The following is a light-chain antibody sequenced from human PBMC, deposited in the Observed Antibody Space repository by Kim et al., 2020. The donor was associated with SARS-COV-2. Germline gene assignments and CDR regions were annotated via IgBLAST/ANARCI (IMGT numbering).Light chain of an antibody. Sequence: PGQSVTISCPGTSSDVGGYNYVSWYQQHPGKAPKLMIYDVSKRLSGVPDRFSGSKSGNTASLTISGLQAEDEADYYCWLYAGSWVFGGGTQLTVL. CDR1: SSDVGGYNY. CDR3: WLYAGSWV. J-gene: IGLJ3*02. V-gene: IGLV2-11*01. CDR2: DVS.